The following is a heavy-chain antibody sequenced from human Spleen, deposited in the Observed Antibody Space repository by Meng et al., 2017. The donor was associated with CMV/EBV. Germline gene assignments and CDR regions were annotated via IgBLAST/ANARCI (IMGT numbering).Heavy chain of an antibody. CDR3: ARVGYSSSSMDY. V-gene: IGHV3-20*04. D-gene: IGHD6-6*01. CDR1: GFTFDDYT. CDR2: IRWNGETT. Sequence: GESLKISCAGSGFTFDDYTMDWVCQPPGKGLEWVSGIRWNGETTGYTESVKGRFTISRDNAKNSLYLQMNSLRADDASEYFCARVGYSSSSMDYWGQGTRVTVSS. J-gene: IGHJ4*02.